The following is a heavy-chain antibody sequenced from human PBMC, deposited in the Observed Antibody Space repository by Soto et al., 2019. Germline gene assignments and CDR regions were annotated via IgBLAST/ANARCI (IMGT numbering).Heavy chain of an antibody. Sequence: GESLKISCKGSGYSFTSYWIGWVRQMPGKGLEWMGISYPGDSDTRYSPSFQGQVTISADKSISTAYLPWSSLKASDTAMYYCARYRVPAGIKASYYYYGMDVWGQGTTVTVSS. CDR2: SYPGDSDT. V-gene: IGHV5-51*01. J-gene: IGHJ6*02. CDR1: GYSFTSYW. D-gene: IGHD2-2*01. CDR3: ARYRVPAGIKASYYYYGMDV.